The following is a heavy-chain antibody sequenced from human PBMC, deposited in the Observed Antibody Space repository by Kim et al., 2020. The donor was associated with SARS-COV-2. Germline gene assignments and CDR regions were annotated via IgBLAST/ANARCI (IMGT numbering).Heavy chain of an antibody. D-gene: IGHD6-13*01. V-gene: IGHV3-30*04. CDR1: GFTFSSYA. Sequence: GGSLRLSCAASGFTFSSYAMHWVRQAPGKGLEWVAVISYDGSNKYYADSVKGRFTISRDNSKNTLYLQMNSLRAEDTAVYYCARDPKQQFYAFDIWGQGTMVTVSS. CDR2: ISYDGSNK. CDR3: ARDPKQQFYAFDI. J-gene: IGHJ3*02.